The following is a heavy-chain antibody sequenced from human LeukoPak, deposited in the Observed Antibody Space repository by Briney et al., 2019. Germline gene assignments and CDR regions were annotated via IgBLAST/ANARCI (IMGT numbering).Heavy chain of an antibody. J-gene: IGHJ4*02. CDR3: AREDIVAPLDY. CDR2: IYYSGST. D-gene: IGHD5-12*01. V-gene: IGHV4-61*01. CDR1: GGSVSSGSYY. Sequence: SETLSLTCTVSGGSVSSGSYYWSWIRQPPGKGLEWIGYIYYSGSTNYNPSLKSRVTISVDTSKNQFSLKLSSVTAADTAVYYCAREDIVAPLDYWGQGTLVTVSS.